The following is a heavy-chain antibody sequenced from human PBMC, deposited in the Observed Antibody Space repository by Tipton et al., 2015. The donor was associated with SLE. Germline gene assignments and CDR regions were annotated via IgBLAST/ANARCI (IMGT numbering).Heavy chain of an antibody. CDR3: ARQRLRLLSPLDA. D-gene: IGHD3-10*01. V-gene: IGHV4-59*08. CDR1: GGSMNRYH. J-gene: IGHJ6*02. CDR2: VCNSGST. Sequence: TLSLTCTFPGGSMNRYHWSWIRQPPGKGLEWIGCVCNSGSTNYSPSLESRGTISVDTSKHQFSLELTSVTAADTAVYFCARQRLRLLSPLDAWGQGTTIIVSS.